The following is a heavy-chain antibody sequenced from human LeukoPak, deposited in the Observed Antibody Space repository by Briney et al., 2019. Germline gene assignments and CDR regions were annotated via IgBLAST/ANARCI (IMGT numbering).Heavy chain of an antibody. Sequence: PGGSLRLSCAASGFTFSDYYMSWIRQAPGKGLEWVSYISSSGSTIYYADSVKGRFTISRDNGKNSLYLQMNSLRAEDTAVYYCARAYYYDSSSTDYWGQGTLVTVSS. CDR1: GFTFSDYY. D-gene: IGHD3-22*01. CDR2: ISSSGSTI. V-gene: IGHV3-11*04. J-gene: IGHJ4*02. CDR3: ARAYYYDSSSTDY.